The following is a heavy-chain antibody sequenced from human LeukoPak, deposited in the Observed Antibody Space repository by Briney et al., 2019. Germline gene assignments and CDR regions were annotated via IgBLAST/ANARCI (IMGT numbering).Heavy chain of an antibody. CDR2: IYTSGIT. CDR1: GVSISSYF. J-gene: IGHJ6*02. V-gene: IGHV4-4*07. Sequence: PSETLSLTCTVSGVSISSYFWSWIRQPAGKGLEWIGRIYTSGITNYNPSLKSRVTMSVDTSKNQFSLKLISKTAADNAVYYCSRDLGPDCSSNRCYALDVWGQGTTVTVSS. CDR3: SRDLGPDCSSNRCYALDV. D-gene: IGHD2-2*01.